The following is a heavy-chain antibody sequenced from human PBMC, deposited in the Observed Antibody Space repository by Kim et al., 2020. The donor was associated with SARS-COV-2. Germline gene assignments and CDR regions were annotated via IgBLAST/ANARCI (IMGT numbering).Heavy chain of an antibody. J-gene: IGHJ6*02. D-gene: IGHD3-10*01. Sequence: SVKVSCKASGGTFSSYAISWVRQAPGQGLEWMGGIIPIFGTANYAQKFQGRVTITADESTSTAYMELSSLRSEDTAVYYCARSRWDYGSGSYSAYYYYGMDVWGQGTTVTVSS. V-gene: IGHV1-69*13. CDR2: IIPIFGTA. CDR1: GGTFSSYA. CDR3: ARSRWDYGSGSYSAYYYYGMDV.